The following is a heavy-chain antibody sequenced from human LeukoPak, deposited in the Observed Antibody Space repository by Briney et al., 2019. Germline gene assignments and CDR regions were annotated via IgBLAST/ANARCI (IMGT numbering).Heavy chain of an antibody. J-gene: IGHJ4*02. Sequence: GGSLRLSCVASGFTFSSYWMSWVRQAPGKGLEWVANIKEDGSEKNYVDSVKGRFAISRDNAKNSLYLQMNSLRAEDTAVYYCARDYMILGQWKDWGQGTLVTVSS. CDR1: GFTFSSYW. CDR3: ARDYMILGQWKD. D-gene: IGHD3/OR15-3a*01. CDR2: IKEDGSEK. V-gene: IGHV3-7*03.